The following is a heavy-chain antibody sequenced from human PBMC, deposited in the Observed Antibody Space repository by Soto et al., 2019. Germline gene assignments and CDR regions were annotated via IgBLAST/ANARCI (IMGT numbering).Heavy chain of an antibody. CDR3: ARDYSYVYCSDGSCSFDY. V-gene: IGHV3-30-3*01. D-gene: IGHD2-15*01. Sequence: GGSLRLSCAASGFTFSDYYMSWIRQAPGKGLEWVAVISYDCSNKYYADSVKGRFTISRDNSKNTLYLQMNSLRAEDTAVYYCARDYSYVYCSDGSCSFDYWGQGPLVTVSS. CDR2: ISYDCSNK. CDR1: GFTFSDYY. J-gene: IGHJ4*02.